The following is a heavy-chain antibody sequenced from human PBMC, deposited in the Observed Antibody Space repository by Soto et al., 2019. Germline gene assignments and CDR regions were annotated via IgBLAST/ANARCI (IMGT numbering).Heavy chain of an antibody. D-gene: IGHD3-3*01. CDR3: ARAWSGPSFFDY. J-gene: IGHJ4*02. Sequence: QVQLQQWGAGLLKPSETLSLTCAVYGGSFSGYSWSWIRQPPGKGLEWIGEINHSGSTNYNPSLKSRVTISVDTSKNQFSLKLSSVTAADTAVYYCARAWSGPSFFDYWGQGTLVTVSS. CDR1: GGSFSGYS. V-gene: IGHV4-34*01. CDR2: INHSGST.